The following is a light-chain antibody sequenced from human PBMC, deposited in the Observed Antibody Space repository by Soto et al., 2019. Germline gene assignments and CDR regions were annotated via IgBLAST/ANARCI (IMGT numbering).Light chain of an antibody. CDR2: GAS. Sequence: EIVLTQSPATLSLSPGERATLSCRASQSVSSNLAWYQHQPGQAPRLLIYGASTRATGIPARFSGSGSGTDFTLTISSLEPEDFAVYYCQQRSNWPPITFGQGTRLE. J-gene: IGKJ5*01. CDR3: QQRSNWPPIT. V-gene: IGKV3-11*01. CDR1: QSVSSN.